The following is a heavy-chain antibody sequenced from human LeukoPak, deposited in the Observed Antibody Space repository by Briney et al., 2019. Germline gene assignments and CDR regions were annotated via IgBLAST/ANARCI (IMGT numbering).Heavy chain of an antibody. CDR1: GGSISSYY. V-gene: IGHV4-59*12. Sequence: PSETLSLTCTVSGGSISSYYWSWIRQPPGKGLEWIGYVYYSGSTNYNPSLKSRVTISVDKSKNQFSLKLSSVTAADTAVYYCARDGGCSSTSCYPHPAYYGMDVWGQGTTVTVS. CDR3: ARDGGCSSTSCYPHPAYYGMDV. J-gene: IGHJ6*02. CDR2: VYYSGST. D-gene: IGHD2-2*01.